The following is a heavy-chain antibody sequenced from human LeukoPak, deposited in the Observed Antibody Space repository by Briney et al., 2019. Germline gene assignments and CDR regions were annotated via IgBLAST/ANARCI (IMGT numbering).Heavy chain of an antibody. D-gene: IGHD1-7*01. V-gene: IGHV3-23*01. CDR1: GFTFSSYA. CDR3: AKDCYPLELELTGTTDY. J-gene: IGHJ4*02. CDR2: ISGSGGST. Sequence: GGSLRLSCAASGFTFSSYAMSWVRQAPGKGLEWVSAISGSGGSTYYADSVKGRFTISRDNSKNTLYLQMNSLRAADTAVYYCAKDCYPLELELTGTTDYWGQGTLVTVSS.